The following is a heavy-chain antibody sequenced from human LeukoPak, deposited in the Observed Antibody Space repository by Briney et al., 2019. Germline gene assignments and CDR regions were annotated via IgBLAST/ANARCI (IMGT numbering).Heavy chain of an antibody. Sequence: SETLSLTCTVSGGSVSSGSYYWSWIRQPPGKGLEWIGYIYYSGSTNYNPSLKGRVTISVDTSKNQFSLKLSSVTAADTAVYYCARDRVVVVPAAMRRGYYFDYWGQGTLVTVSS. CDR3: ARDRVVVVPAAMRRGYYFDY. V-gene: IGHV4-61*01. CDR2: IYYSGST. D-gene: IGHD2-2*01. CDR1: GGSVSSGSYY. J-gene: IGHJ4*02.